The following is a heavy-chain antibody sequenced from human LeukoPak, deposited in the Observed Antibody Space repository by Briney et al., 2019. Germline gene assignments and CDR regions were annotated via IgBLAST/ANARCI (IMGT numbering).Heavy chain of an antibody. V-gene: IGHV4-39*07. J-gene: IGHJ5*02. CDR3: AREVHFDWSTGFDP. D-gene: IGHD3-9*01. Sequence: SETLSLTCTVSGGSISSNSYYWGWIRQPPGKGLEWIGSIYYSGSTNYNPSLKSRVTISVDTSKNQFSLKLSSVTAADTAVYYCAREVHFDWSTGFDPWGQGTLVTVSS. CDR1: GGSISSNSYY. CDR2: IYYSGST.